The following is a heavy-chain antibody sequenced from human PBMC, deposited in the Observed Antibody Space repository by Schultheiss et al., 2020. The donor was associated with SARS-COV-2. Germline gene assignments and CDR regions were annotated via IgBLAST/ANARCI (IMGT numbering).Heavy chain of an antibody. CDR3: ARAHSYCSGGSCYRMDV. CDR2: IYYSGST. Sequence: SETLSLTCAVSGGSISSGDYYWSWIRQPPGKDLEWIGYIYYSGSTYYNPSLKSRVTISVDTSKNQFSLKLSSVTAADTAVYYCARAHSYCSGGSCYRMDVWGQGTTVTVSS. J-gene: IGHJ6*02. V-gene: IGHV4-30-4*01. CDR1: GGSISSGDYY. D-gene: IGHD2-15*01.